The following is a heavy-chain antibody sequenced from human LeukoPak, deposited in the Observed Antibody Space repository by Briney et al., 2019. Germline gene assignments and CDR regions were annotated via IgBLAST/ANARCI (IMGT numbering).Heavy chain of an antibody. V-gene: IGHV4-59*08. J-gene: IGHJ4*02. CDR3: ASLYSSSWSYRGYFDY. Sequence: SETLSLTCTVSGGSISSYYWSWIRQPPGKGLEWIGYIYYSGSTNYNPSLKSRVTISVDTSKNQFSLKLSSVTAADTAVYYCASLYSSSWSYRGYFDYWGQGTLVTVSS. D-gene: IGHD6-13*01. CDR2: IYYSGST. CDR1: GGSISSYY.